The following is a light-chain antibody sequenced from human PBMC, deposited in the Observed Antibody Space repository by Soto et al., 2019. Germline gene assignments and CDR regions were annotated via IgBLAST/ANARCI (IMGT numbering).Light chain of an antibody. CDR2: GAS. CDR1: LSISDT. CDR3: QQYGSSPLIS. V-gene: IGKV3-20*01. Sequence: EIVMTQSPATLSVSPGGRATLSCRASLSISDTLAWYQQKPGQAPRLLIFGASKRATGIPDRFSGSGSGRDFTLTISGLEPEDFAVYYCQQYGSSPLISFGQGTRLEIK. J-gene: IGKJ5*01.